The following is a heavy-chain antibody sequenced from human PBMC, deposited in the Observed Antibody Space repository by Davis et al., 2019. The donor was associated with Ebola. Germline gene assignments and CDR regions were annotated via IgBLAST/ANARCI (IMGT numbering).Heavy chain of an antibody. D-gene: IGHD1-20*01. CDR1: GFTFSSYW. Sequence: PGGSLRLSCAASGFTFSSYWMHWVRQAPGKGLEWVSAISGSGGSTYYADSVKGRFTISRDNSKNTLYLQMNSLRAEDTAVYYCAKGNNWNSPFDYWGQGTLVTVSS. V-gene: IGHV3-23*01. CDR3: AKGNNWNSPFDY. J-gene: IGHJ4*02. CDR2: ISGSGGST.